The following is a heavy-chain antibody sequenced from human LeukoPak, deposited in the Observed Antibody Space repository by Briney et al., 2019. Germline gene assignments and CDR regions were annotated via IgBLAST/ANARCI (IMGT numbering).Heavy chain of an antibody. CDR1: GFTFSSYS. V-gene: IGHV1-8*03. J-gene: IGHJ4*02. CDR2: MNPNSGNT. CDR3: ARGPEYYDNSGYYYYFDY. D-gene: IGHD3-22*01. Sequence: GGSLRLSCAASGFTFSSYSMNWVRQATGQGLEWMGWMNPNSGNTGYAQIFQGRVTITRNTSISTAYMEPSSLRSEDTAVYYCARGPEYYDNSGYYYYFDYWGQGTLVTVSS.